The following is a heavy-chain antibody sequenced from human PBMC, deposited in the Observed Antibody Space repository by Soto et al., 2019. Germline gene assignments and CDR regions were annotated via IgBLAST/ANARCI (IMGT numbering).Heavy chain of an antibody. J-gene: IGHJ6*02. CDR1: GGDFKNFI. Sequence: VQLVQSGAAVRKPGSSVKVSCKASGGDFKNFIIAWVRQAPGHWLEWMGGVIPIFGTPNFVQKFQDRVTITADEAKSTTYTELRSLRSDDTAVYYCARVGSCLSSSCLYYGMDVWCQGTKVIVYS. CDR2: VIPIFGTP. V-gene: IGHV1-69*01. D-gene: IGHD2-2*01. CDR3: ARVGSCLSSSCLYYGMDV.